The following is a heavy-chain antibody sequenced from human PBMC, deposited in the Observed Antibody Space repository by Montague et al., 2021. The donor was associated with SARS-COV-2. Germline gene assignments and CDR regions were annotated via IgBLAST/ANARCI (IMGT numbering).Heavy chain of an antibody. D-gene: IGHD6-19*01. Sequence: TLSLTCTVSGDSVSSGSYYWSWIRQPAGKGLEWIGRIYTSGSTNYNPSLKSRVTISIDRSKNQFSLNLDSVTAADTAVYYCARLKVAPNGGWNWFDPWGQGILVTVSS. CDR3: ARLKVAPNGGWNWFDP. V-gene: IGHV4-61*02. CDR1: GDSVSSGSYY. CDR2: IYTSGST. J-gene: IGHJ5*02.